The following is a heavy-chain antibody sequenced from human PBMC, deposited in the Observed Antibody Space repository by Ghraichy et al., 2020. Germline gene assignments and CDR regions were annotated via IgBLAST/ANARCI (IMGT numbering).Heavy chain of an antibody. J-gene: IGHJ4*02. V-gene: IGHV3-53*01. Sequence: GGSLRLSCVASGLTVSSDYMSWVRQAPGKGLECVSVIYSGGTTYYADSVKGRFTISRDISKDTLYLQMNSLRAEDTAIYFCARGDYGVTQLYWGQGTLVTVSS. CDR3: ARGDYGVTQLY. D-gene: IGHD4/OR15-4a*01. CDR1: GLTVSSDY. CDR2: IYSGGTT.